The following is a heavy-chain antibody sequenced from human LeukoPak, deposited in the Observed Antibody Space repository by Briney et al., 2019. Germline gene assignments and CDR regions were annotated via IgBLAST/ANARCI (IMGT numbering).Heavy chain of an antibody. CDR2: IYYSGST. CDR1: GGSISSHY. D-gene: IGHD3-3*01. J-gene: IGHJ4*02. V-gene: IGHV4-59*11. Sequence: SETLSLTCTVSGGSISSHYWSWIRQPPGKGLEWIGYIYYSGSTNYNPSLKSRVTISVDTSKNQFSLKLSSVTAADTAVYYCARVSGPSGFDYWGQGTLVTVSS. CDR3: ARVSGPSGFDY.